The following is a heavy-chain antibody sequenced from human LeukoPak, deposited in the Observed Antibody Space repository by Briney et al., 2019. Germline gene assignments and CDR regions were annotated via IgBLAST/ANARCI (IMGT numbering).Heavy chain of an antibody. CDR2: IGWNSGGI. Sequence: GGSLRLSCAASGFTFSSYAMSWVRQAPGKGLEWVSGIGWNSGGIVYADSVKGRFTISRDNAKKSLYLQMNSLGAEDTALYYCVKVTAAGFVDHWGQGTLVTVSS. V-gene: IGHV3-9*01. D-gene: IGHD6-13*01. CDR1: GFTFSSYA. CDR3: VKVTAAGFVDH. J-gene: IGHJ4*02.